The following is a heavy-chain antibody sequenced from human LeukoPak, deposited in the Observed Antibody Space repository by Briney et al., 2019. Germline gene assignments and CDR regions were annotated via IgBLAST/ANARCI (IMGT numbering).Heavy chain of an antibody. Sequence: SETLSLTCAVYGGSFSGYYWSWIPQPPGKGLEWIGEINHSGSTNYNPSLKSRVTISVDTSKNQFSLKLSSVTAADTAVYYCVRDRRISMVRGVIGHYYYYGMDVWGQGTTVTVSS. D-gene: IGHD3-10*01. CDR2: INHSGST. CDR1: GGSFSGYY. CDR3: VRDRRISMVRGVIGHYYYYGMDV. V-gene: IGHV4-34*01. J-gene: IGHJ6*02.